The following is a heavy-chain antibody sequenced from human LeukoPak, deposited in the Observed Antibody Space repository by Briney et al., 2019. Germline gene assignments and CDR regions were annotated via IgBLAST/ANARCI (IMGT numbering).Heavy chain of an antibody. CDR2: ISGSGGST. V-gene: IGHV3-23*01. J-gene: IGHJ4*02. Sequence: GGSLRLSCAASGFTFSSYAMSWVRQAPGKGLEWVSAISGSGGSTYYADSVKGRFTISRDNSKNTLYLQMNSLRAEDTAVYYCAKDWKRGYSYGTLDYWGQGTLVTVSS. CDR1: GFTFSSYA. CDR3: AKDWKRGYSYGTLDY. D-gene: IGHD5-18*01.